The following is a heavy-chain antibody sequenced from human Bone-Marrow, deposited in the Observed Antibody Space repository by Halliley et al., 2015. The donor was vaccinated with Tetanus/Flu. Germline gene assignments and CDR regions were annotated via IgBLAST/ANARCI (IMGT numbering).Heavy chain of an antibody. V-gene: IGHV4-59*13. J-gene: IGHJ4*02. CDR3: VTGKGWLPDY. CDR2: VYDSGST. D-gene: IGHD5-12*01. Sequence: PGKGLEWIGYVYDSGSTKYNPSLKSRVPISRDTSKNRFSLDLNSVTAADTAVYYCVTGKGWLPDYWGQGVLVTVSS.